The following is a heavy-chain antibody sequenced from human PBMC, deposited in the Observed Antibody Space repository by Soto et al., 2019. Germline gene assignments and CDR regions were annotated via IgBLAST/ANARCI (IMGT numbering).Heavy chain of an antibody. V-gene: IGHV1-46*01. J-gene: IGHJ6*02. CDR2: INPSGGST. CDR1: GYTFTSYY. D-gene: IGHD2-21*02. Sequence: ASVKVSCKASGYTFTSYYMHWVRQAPGQGLEWMGIINPSGGSTSYAQKFQGRVTMTRDTSTSTVYMELSSLRSEDTAVYYCARDLWGYCGVDCYPLDVWGQGTTVTVSS. CDR3: ARDLWGYCGVDCYPLDV.